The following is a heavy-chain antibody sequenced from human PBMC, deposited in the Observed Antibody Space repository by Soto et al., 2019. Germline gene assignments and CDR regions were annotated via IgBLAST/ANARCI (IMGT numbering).Heavy chain of an antibody. J-gene: IGHJ4*02. CDR2: IYYSGST. Sequence: LSETLSLTCTVSGGSISSYYWSWIRQPPGKGLEWIGYIYYSGSTNYNPSLKSRVTISVDTSKNQFSLKLSSVTAADTAVYYCARLAKEDYGDSFDYWGQGTLVTVSS. CDR1: GGSISSYY. D-gene: IGHD4-17*01. CDR3: ARLAKEDYGDSFDY. V-gene: IGHV4-59*01.